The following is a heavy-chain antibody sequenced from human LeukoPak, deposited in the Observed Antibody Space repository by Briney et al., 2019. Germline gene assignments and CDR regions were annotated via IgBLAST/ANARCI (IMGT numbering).Heavy chain of an antibody. CDR1: VYTLTVYY. Sequence: ASVKVSCKASVYTLTVYYMRWVRQAPGPGLEWMGCINPNSGDTKYAQKFQGRVTMTRDTSMNTAYMELSRLRSDDTAIYYCARGGYVIVRDWFDPWGQGTLVSVSS. D-gene: IGHD3-16*01. J-gene: IGHJ5*02. V-gene: IGHV1-2*02. CDR3: ARGGYVIVRDWFDP. CDR2: INPNSGDT.